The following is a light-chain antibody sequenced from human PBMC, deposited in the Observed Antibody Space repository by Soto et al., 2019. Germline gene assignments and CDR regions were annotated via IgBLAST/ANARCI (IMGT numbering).Light chain of an antibody. CDR2: GAS. V-gene: IGKV3D-15*01. J-gene: IGKJ1*01. CDR1: QSIANN. CDR3: HQYNNWPQT. Sequence: IVMTQSPATLSVSPGETATLSCRASQSIANNLAWYQQRPGQVPRLLVSGASTRATGIPVRFSGSRSGTEFTLPITSLQSEDFEVYYCHQYNNWPQTFGQGTKVEI.